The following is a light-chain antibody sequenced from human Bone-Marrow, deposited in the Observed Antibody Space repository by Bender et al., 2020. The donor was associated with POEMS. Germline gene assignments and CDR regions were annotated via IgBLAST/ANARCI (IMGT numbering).Light chain of an antibody. Sequence: SYELAQPPSVSVSPGQTARITCSGDELTERYAYWYQQKPGQAPVMVIYKDFERPSAIPERFSGSTSGTTVTLTISGVQAEDEADYYCQSSDSSGFSLVFGGGTKLTVL. J-gene: IGLJ2*01. V-gene: IGLV3-25*03. CDR3: QSSDSSGFSLV. CDR1: ELTERY. CDR2: KDF.